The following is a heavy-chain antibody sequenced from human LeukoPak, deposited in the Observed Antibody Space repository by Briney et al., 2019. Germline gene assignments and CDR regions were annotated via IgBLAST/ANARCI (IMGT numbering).Heavy chain of an antibody. J-gene: IGHJ4*02. Sequence: PSQTLSLTCTVSGGSISSYYWSWIRQPPGKGLEWIGYIYYSGSTNYNPSLKSRVTISVDTSKNQFSLKLSSVTAADTAVYYCARSNYSSGWPNWGQGTLVTVSS. CDR1: GGSISSYY. V-gene: IGHV4-59*01. D-gene: IGHD6-19*01. CDR2: IYYSGST. CDR3: ARSNYSSGWPN.